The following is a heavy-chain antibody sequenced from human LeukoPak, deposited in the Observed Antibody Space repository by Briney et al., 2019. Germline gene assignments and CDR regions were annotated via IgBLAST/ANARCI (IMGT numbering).Heavy chain of an antibody. D-gene: IGHD3-10*01. Sequence: PSETLSLTCAVYGGSFSGYYWSWIRQPRGKGLEWIGEINRSGSTNYNPSLKSRVTISVDTSKNQFSLKLSSVTAADTAVYYCARGSPMVRGGRVDYWGQGTLVTVSS. CDR1: GGSFSGYY. CDR2: INRSGST. V-gene: IGHV4-34*01. CDR3: ARGSPMVRGGRVDY. J-gene: IGHJ4*02.